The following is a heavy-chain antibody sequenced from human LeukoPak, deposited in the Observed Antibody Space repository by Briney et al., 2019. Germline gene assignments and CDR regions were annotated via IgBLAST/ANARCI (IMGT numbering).Heavy chain of an antibody. CDR1: GGSISSYY. D-gene: IGHD6-19*01. CDR3: ARAVSSGWYFYFDY. Sequence: SETLSLTCTVSGGSISSYYWSWIRQPPGKGLEWIGYIYYSGSTNYNPSLKGRVTISVDTSKNQFSLKLSSVTAADTAVYYCARAVSSGWYFYFDYWGQGTLVIVSS. CDR2: IYYSGST. V-gene: IGHV4-59*01. J-gene: IGHJ4*02.